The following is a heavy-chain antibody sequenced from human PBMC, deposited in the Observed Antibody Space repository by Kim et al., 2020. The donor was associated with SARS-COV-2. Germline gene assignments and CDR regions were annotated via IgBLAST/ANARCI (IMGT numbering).Heavy chain of an antibody. Sequence: DSVKNRFTNSRDNAKNSLCMQLDSLRAEDTALYYCAKARIAVAGTGLDYWGQGTLVTVSS. J-gene: IGHJ4*02. D-gene: IGHD6-19*01. V-gene: IGHV3-9*01. CDR3: AKARIAVAGTGLDY.